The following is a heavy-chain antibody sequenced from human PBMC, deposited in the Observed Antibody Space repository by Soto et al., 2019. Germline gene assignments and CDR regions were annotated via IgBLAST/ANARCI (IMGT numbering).Heavy chain of an antibody. Sequence: PGGSLRLSCAASGFTFDDYAMHWVRQAPGKGLEWVSGISWNSGSIGYADSVKGRFTISRDNAKNSLYLQMNSLRAEDTALYYCAKDDAMVRGTAIWFDPWGQGTLVTVSS. J-gene: IGHJ5*02. D-gene: IGHD3-10*01. CDR2: ISWNSGSI. CDR3: AKDDAMVRGTAIWFDP. V-gene: IGHV3-9*01. CDR1: GFTFDDYA.